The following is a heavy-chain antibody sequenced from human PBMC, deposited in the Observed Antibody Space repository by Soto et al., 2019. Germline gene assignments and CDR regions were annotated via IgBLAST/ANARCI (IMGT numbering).Heavy chain of an antibody. D-gene: IGHD1-26*01. CDR2: ISGSGGST. CDR3: ARRGSGSYYDY. V-gene: IGHV3-23*01. J-gene: IGHJ4*02. Sequence: EVQLLESGGGLVQPGGSLRLSCAASGFTFSSYAMRWVRQAPGKGLEWVSAISGSGGSTYYADSVKGRFTISRDNSKNALYLQMNSLRAEDTAVYYCARRGSGSYYDYWGQGTLVTVSS. CDR1: GFTFSSYA.